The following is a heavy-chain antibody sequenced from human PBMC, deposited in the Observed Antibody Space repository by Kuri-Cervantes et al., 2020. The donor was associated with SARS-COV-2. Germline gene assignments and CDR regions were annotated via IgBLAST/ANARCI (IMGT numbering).Heavy chain of an antibody. V-gene: IGHV4-30-4*01. Sequence: LRLSCTVSSGSISSYYWSWIRQPPGKGLEWIGYIYYSGSTYYNPSLKSRVTISVDTSKNQFSLKLSSVTAADTAVYYCARGKTKRTSLTTYYYYGMDVWGQGTTVTVSS. CDR2: IYYSGST. CDR3: ARGKTKRTSLTTYYYYGMDV. CDR1: SGSISSYY. J-gene: IGHJ6*02. D-gene: IGHD2-2*01.